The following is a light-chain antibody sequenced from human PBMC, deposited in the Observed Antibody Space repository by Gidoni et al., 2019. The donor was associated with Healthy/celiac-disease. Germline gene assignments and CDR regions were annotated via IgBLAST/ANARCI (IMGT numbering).Light chain of an antibody. CDR1: QSVSSY. J-gene: IGKJ3*01. Sequence: VLTQSPATLSLSPGERATLSCRAIQSVSSYLAWYQQKPGQAPRLLIYDASNRATGIAARLSGSGSGTDFTLNISRLETEDFAVYYCQQRSNWLTFGPGTKVDIK. CDR2: DAS. V-gene: IGKV3-11*01. CDR3: QQRSNWLT.